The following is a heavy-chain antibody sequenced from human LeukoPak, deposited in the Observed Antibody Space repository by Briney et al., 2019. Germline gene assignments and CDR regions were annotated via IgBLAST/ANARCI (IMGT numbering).Heavy chain of an antibody. CDR3: ATNSPETAAFDY. Sequence: GGSLRLSCTASGFSFSTYSMNWVRQAPGKGLEWVSYIVGSSSNIYYADSVKGRFTISRDNAKNSLYLQMDSLRAEDTAVYYCATNSPETAAFDYWGQGTLVTVSS. CDR2: IVGSSSNI. CDR1: GFSFSTYS. V-gene: IGHV3-48*04. J-gene: IGHJ4*02. D-gene: IGHD1-1*01.